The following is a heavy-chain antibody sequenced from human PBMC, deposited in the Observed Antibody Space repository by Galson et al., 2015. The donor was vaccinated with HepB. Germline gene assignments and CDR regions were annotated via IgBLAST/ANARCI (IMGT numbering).Heavy chain of an antibody. V-gene: IGHV4-39*01. CDR2: IYYSGST. J-gene: IGHJ5*02. Sequence: ETLSLTCSVSGGSISSGSYYWGWIRQPPGKGLEWVGSIYYSGSTYYNPSLESRVTISVDTSKNQFSLRLSSVTAADTTVYYCARHRVVVPIPGWFDPWGQGTLVTVSS. CDR3: ARHRVVVPIPGWFDP. CDR1: GGSISSGSYY. D-gene: IGHD2-15*01.